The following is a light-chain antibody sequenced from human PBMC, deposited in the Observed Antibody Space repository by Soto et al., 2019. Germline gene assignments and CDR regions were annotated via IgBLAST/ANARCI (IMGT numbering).Light chain of an antibody. Sequence: QSVLTQPPSASGTPGQRVTISCSGSSSNIGSNTVNWYQQLPGTAPKLLIYSNHHRPSGVPDRFSGSKSGTSASLAISGLQSEDEADYYCCLYIGATTYVFGTGTKLTVL. CDR1: SSNIGSNT. CDR3: CLYIGATTYV. V-gene: IGLV1-44*01. CDR2: SNH. J-gene: IGLJ1*01.